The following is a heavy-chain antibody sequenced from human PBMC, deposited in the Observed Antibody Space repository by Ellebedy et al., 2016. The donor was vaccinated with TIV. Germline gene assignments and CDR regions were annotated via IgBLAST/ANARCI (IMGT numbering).Heavy chain of an antibody. CDR2: IKQDGTEE. Sequence: PGGSLRLSCIASGFTFSTHWMIWVRQAPGKGLEWVANIKQDGTEEYYVDSVEGRFTISRDNAKNSLYLQMNSLRADDTAVYYCATPLVPRGYPYEVQVPGYWGQGTLVIVSS. CDR1: GFTFSTHW. CDR3: ATPLVPRGYPYEVQVPGY. V-gene: IGHV3-7*01. D-gene: IGHD5-18*01. J-gene: IGHJ4*02.